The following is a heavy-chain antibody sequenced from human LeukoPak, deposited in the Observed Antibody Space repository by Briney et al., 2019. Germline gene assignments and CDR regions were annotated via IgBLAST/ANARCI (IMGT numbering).Heavy chain of an antibody. CDR3: ARWRRYSSMDV. V-gene: IGHV4-34*01. CDR2: INHSGST. Sequence: SETLSLTCAVYGGSFSGYYWSWIRQPPGKGLEWIGEINHSGSTNYNPSLKSRVTISVDTSKNQFSLKLSSVTAADTDVYYCARWRRYSSMDVWGKGTTVTVSS. D-gene: IGHD3-9*01. J-gene: IGHJ6*03. CDR1: GGSFSGYY.